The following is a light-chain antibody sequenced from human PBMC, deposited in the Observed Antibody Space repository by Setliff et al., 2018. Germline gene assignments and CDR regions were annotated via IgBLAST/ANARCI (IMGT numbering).Light chain of an antibody. Sequence: IQLTQSPSSLSASAGDRVTVTCRASQDISRALAWYQQKPGNPPKLLIYDASNLESGVPSRFSGSGSGTEFTLTVSSLQPEDFATYYCQQFKSSPLTFGGGTKVDIK. CDR3: QQFKSSPLT. J-gene: IGKJ4*01. CDR1: QDISRA. V-gene: IGKV1-13*02. CDR2: DAS.